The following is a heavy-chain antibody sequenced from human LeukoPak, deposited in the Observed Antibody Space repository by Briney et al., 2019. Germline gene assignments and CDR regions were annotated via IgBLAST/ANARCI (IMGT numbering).Heavy chain of an antibody. CDR2: MDYSGST. CDR1: GGSISDYY. V-gene: IGHV4-59*08. D-gene: IGHD3-3*01. J-gene: IGHJ4*02. Sequence: SETLSLTCTVSGGSISDYYWTWIRQSPGTGLEWIGYMDYSGSTAYNPSLKSRVAISVDTSKNQFSLKLSSVTAADTAVYYCARVGFWSGYTSDYWGQGTLVTVSS. CDR3: ARVGFWSGYTSDY.